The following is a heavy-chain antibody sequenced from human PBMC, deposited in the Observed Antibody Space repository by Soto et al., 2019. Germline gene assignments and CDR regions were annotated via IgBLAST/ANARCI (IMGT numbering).Heavy chain of an antibody. D-gene: IGHD6-13*01. CDR2: MYGDDDK. V-gene: IGHV2-5*02. J-gene: IGHJ5*02. CDR3: AHKHAYSNTWYIRDDGFDP. CDR1: GFSLTTSGVC. Sequence: QITLNESGPALVKPTQTLTLTCTFSGFSLTTSGVCVHWLRQPPGTSLEWLAVMYGDDDKRYNPSLETRLTITKDTTKNQVVLTMTNMDPLDTATYYCAHKHAYSNTWYIRDDGFDPWGQGTLVTVSS.